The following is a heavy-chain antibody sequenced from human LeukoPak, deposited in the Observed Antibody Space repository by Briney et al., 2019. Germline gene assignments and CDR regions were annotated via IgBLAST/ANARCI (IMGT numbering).Heavy chain of an antibody. CDR2: IIPILGIA. CDR3: ARGHYQLLGMYNWFDP. D-gene: IGHD2-2*01. V-gene: IGHV1-69*04. Sequence: SVKVSCKASGGTFSSYAISWVRQAPGQGLEWMGRIIPILGIANYAQKFQGRVTITADKSTSTAYMELSSLRSEDTAVYYCARGHYQLLGMYNWFDPWGQGTLVTVSS. J-gene: IGHJ5*02. CDR1: GGTFSSYA.